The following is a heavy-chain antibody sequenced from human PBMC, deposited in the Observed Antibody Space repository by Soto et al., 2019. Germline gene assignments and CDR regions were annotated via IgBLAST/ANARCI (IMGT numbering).Heavy chain of an antibody. CDR1: GFTFSSYG. Sequence: QVQLVESGGGVVQPGRSLRLSCAASGFTFSSYGMHWVRQAPGKGLEWVAVISYDGSNKYYADSVKGRFTISRDNSKNTLYLHMNSLRAEDTAVYYCAKTGSSGWVFVYCGQGTLVTVSS. CDR2: ISYDGSNK. D-gene: IGHD6-19*01. J-gene: IGHJ4*02. V-gene: IGHV3-30*18. CDR3: AKTGSSGWVFVY.